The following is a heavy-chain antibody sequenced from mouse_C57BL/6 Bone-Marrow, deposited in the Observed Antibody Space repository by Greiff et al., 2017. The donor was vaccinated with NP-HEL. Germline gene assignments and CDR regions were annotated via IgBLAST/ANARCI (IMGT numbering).Heavy chain of an antibody. CDR2: IDPSDSYT. CDR3: ARGDYLGFFDY. V-gene: IGHV1-69*01. CDR1: GYTFTSYW. Sequence: QVQLQQPGAELVMPGASVKLSCKASGYTFTSYWMHWVKQRPGQGLEWIGEIDPSDSYTNYNQKFKGKSTLTVDKSSSTAYMQLSSLTSEDSAVYYCARGDYLGFFDYWGQGTTLTVSS. D-gene: IGHD2-13*01. J-gene: IGHJ2*01.